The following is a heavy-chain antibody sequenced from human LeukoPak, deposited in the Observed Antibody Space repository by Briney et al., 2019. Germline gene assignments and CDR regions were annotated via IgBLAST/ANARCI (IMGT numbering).Heavy chain of an antibody. CDR3: AAVTMQRSSWYDYYYMDV. J-gene: IGHJ6*03. Sequence: PGGSLRLSCAASEFTFSDYYMTWIRQAPGKGLEWVSYISSSGSDIKYADSVKGRFSISRDNAKSSLYLQMNSLRAEDTAVYYCAAVTMQRSSWYDYYYMDVWGKGTTVTVSS. CDR2: ISSSGSDI. D-gene: IGHD6-25*01. V-gene: IGHV3-11*01. CDR1: EFTFSDYY.